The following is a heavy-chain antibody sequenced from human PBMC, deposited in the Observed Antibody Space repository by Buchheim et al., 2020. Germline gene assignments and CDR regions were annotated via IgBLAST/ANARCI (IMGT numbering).Heavy chain of an antibody. CDR3: ARQGRLVGATYQKYNWFDP. V-gene: IGHV4-4*07. D-gene: IGHD1-26*01. CDR2: IYTSGST. J-gene: IGHJ5*02. Sequence: QVQLQESGPGLVKPSETLSLTCTVSGGSISSYYWSWIRQPAGKGLEWIGRIYTSGSTNYNPSLKGRVTMSVDTSQHQVSLKLSSVTAADTAVYYCARQGRLVGATYQKYNWFDPWGQGTL. CDR1: GGSISSYY.